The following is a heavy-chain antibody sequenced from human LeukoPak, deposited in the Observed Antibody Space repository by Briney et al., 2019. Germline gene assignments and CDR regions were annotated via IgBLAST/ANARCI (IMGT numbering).Heavy chain of an antibody. CDR1: GFTFEDYA. J-gene: IGHJ6*02. V-gene: IGHV3-43*02. CDR2: LSGDGVSA. CDR3: EKEGGDQVYYLESGHSYYYGMHV. Sequence: PGGSLRPSCAASGFTFEDYAMHWVRQTPGKGLEWVSLLSGDGVSALYADSVEGRFAISRDNSANSLYLQMNSLTTEDSGLYFCEKEGGDQVYYLESGHSYYYGMHVWGQGTTVTVS. D-gene: IGHD3-10*01.